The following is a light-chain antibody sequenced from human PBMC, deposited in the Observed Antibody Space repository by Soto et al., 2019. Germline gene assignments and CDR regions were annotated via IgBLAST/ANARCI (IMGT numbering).Light chain of an antibody. Sequence: IVLTQSPGTRALSRGGGATGCCSAIQSVSSYLAWYQQKPGQAPRLLIYDASNRATGIPARFSGSGSGTDFTLTISRLEPEDFAVYSCQQRSNWPPVTFGQGTKVDIK. CDR2: DAS. J-gene: IGKJ1*01. CDR1: QSVSSY. CDR3: QQRSNWPPVT. V-gene: IGKV3-11*01.